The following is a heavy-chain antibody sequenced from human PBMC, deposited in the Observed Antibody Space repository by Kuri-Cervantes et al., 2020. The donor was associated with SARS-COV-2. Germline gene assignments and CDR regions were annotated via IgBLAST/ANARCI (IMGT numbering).Heavy chain of an antibody. Sequence: SETLSLTCTVSGGSISSSSYYWGWIRQPPGKGLEWIGSIYYSGSTYYNPSLKSRVTISVDTSKNQFSLKLSSVTAADTAVYYCARYAVLQQYYFDYWGQGTLVTVSS. CDR2: IYYSGST. J-gene: IGHJ4*02. CDR3: ARYAVLQQYYFDY. D-gene: IGHD2/OR15-2a*01. V-gene: IGHV4-39*01. CDR1: GGSISSSSYY.